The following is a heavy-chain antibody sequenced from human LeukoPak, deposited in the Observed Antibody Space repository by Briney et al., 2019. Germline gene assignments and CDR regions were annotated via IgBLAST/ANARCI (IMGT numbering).Heavy chain of an antibody. V-gene: IGHV1-69*13. CDR3: ARSAGPRETARPGAFDI. CDR1: GGTFSSYA. J-gene: IGHJ3*02. D-gene: IGHD6-6*01. CDR2: IIPIFGTA. Sequence: SVKVSCKASGGTFSSYAISWVRQAPGQGLEWMGGIIPIFGTANYAQKFQGRVTITADESTSTAYMELSSLRSEDTAVYYCARSAGPRETARPGAFDIWGQGTMVTVSS.